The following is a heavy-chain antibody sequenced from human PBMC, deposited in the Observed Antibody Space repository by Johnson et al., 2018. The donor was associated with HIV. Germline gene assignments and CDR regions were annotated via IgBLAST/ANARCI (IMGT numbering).Heavy chain of an antibody. D-gene: IGHD6-6*01. CDR1: GFTFSSYA. Sequence: QVQLVESGGGLVQPGGSLRLSCAASGFTFSSYAMSWVRQAPGKGLEWVAVISYDGSNKYYADSVKGRFTISRDNAKNSLYLQMNSLRAEDTAVYYCARVVSSLTSPPDIWGQGTMVTVSS. CDR2: ISYDGSNK. CDR3: ARVVSSLTSPPDI. J-gene: IGHJ3*02. V-gene: IGHV3-30-3*01.